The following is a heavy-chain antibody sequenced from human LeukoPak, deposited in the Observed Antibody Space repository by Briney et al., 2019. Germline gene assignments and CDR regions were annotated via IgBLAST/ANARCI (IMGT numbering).Heavy chain of an antibody. V-gene: IGHV3-7*05. D-gene: IGHD6-13*01. J-gene: IGHJ4*02. CDR2: IKLDGSEK. CDR1: GFTFSNYW. Sequence: PGGSLRLSCEASGFTFSNYWMTWVRQAPGKGLEWVANIKLDGSEKSYVDSVKGRFTISRDNAKNSLFLQMNSLRAEDTAVYYCARDPIASAASGGDSWGQGTLVTVSS. CDR3: ARDPIASAASGGDS.